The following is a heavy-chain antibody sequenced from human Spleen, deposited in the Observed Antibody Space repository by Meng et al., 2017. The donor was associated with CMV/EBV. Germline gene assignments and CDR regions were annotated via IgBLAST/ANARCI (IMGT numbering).Heavy chain of an antibody. CDR1: GGSVSGYY. D-gene: IGHD3-3*01. CDR3: ARGRRYDYWSGHSTRFDS. V-gene: IGHV4-34*01. CDR2: VYRSGST. J-gene: IGHJ4*02. Sequence: GSLRLSCAIYGGSVSGYYWSWIRQPPGKGLEWIGEVYRSGSTSHNPSLKSRVTISVDTSKNQFSLKLSSVTAADTAVYYCARGRRYDYWSGHSTRFDSWGQGTLVTVFS.